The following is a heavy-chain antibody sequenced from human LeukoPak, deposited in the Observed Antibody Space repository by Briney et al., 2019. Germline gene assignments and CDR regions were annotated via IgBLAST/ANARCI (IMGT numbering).Heavy chain of an antibody. CDR3: AKGYGWGASYYYYYMDV. V-gene: IGHV3-30*02. CDR1: GFTFSSYA. Sequence: PGGSLRLSCAASGFTFSSYAIHWVRQAPGKGLEWVAFIRYDGNNKNYADSVKGRFTISRDNSKNTLYLQMNSLRAEDTAVYYCAKGYGWGASYYYYYMDVWGKGTTVTISS. D-gene: IGHD3-16*01. J-gene: IGHJ6*03. CDR2: IRYDGNNK.